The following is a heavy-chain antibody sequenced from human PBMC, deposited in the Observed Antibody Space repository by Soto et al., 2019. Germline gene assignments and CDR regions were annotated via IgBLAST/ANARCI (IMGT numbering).Heavy chain of an antibody. V-gene: IGHV4-34*01. CDR3: AMWWFGELSNWFDP. Sequence: SETLSLTCAVYGGSFSGYYWSWIRQPPGKGLEWIGEINHSGSTNYNPSLKSRVTISVDTSKNQFSLKLSSVTAADTAVYYCAMWWFGELSNWFDPWGQGTLVTVSS. CDR1: GGSFSGYY. J-gene: IGHJ5*02. CDR2: INHSGST. D-gene: IGHD3-10*01.